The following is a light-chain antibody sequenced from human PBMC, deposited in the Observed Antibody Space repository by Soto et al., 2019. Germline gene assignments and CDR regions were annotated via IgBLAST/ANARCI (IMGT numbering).Light chain of an antibody. Sequence: EIVLTQSPATLSLSPGERATLSCRASQSVSSYLAWYQQKPGQAPRLLIYDASNRATGIPARFSGSGSGTDFTLTISSLEPEDFALYYCHQRSNWPPYTFGQGTKLEIK. V-gene: IGKV3-11*01. CDR1: QSVSSY. J-gene: IGKJ2*01. CDR2: DAS. CDR3: HQRSNWPPYT.